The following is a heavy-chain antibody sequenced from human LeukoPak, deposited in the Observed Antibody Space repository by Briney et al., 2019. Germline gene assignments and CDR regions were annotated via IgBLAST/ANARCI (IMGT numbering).Heavy chain of an antibody. J-gene: IGHJ5*02. CDR3: ARQVDYGSGSYYWFDP. V-gene: IGHV4-59*08. CDR2: IYYSGST. Sequence: SETLSLTCSVSGGSISSYYWSWIRQPPGKGLEWIGYIYYSGSTNYNPSLESRVTISVDTSKNQFSLKLSSVTAADTAVYYCARQVDYGSGSYYWFDPWGQGTLVTVSS. CDR1: GGSISSYY. D-gene: IGHD3-10*01.